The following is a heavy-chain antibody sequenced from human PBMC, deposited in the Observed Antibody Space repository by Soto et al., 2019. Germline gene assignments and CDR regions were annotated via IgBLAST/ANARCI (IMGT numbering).Heavy chain of an antibody. CDR3: AREDTSYDFWSGSYYYGMDV. CDR2: IYYSGST. V-gene: IGHV4-39*02. CDR1: GGPISSSSYY. D-gene: IGHD3-3*01. J-gene: IGHJ6*02. Sequence: PSETLSLTCTVSGGPISSSSYYWGWIRQPPWKGLEWIGSIYYSGSTYYNPSLKSRVTISVDTSKNQFSLKLSSVTAADTAVYYCAREDTSYDFWSGSYYYGMDVWGQGXTVTVYS.